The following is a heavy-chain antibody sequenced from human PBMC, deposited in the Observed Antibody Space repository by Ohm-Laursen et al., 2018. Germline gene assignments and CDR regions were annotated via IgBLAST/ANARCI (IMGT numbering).Heavy chain of an antibody. J-gene: IGHJ6*02. CDR2: INWISGSI. CDR1: GFTFADYA. CDR3: AKGRASAYNYYMDV. Sequence: SLRLSCSASGFTFADYAMHWVRQAPGKGLEWISGINWISGSIGYADSVKGRFTISRDNAKNSLYLQMSSLRTEDTALYYCAKGRASAYNYYMDVWGQGTTVAVSS. V-gene: IGHV3-9*01.